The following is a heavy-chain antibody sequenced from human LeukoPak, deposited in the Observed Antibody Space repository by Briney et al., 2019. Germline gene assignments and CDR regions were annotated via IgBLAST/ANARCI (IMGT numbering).Heavy chain of an antibody. CDR2: INPNSGGT. J-gene: IGHJ2*01. CDR3: ARVGGYDSTGYYGSWHFDL. D-gene: IGHD3-22*01. CDR1: AYTFNDYY. V-gene: IGHV1-2*02. Sequence: ASVNVSCKASAYTFNDYYMHWVRHAPGQGLEWMGWINPNSGGTNSPQRFQDRVTMTRDTSISTAYMELSRLRSDDTAVYYCARVGGYDSTGYYGSWHFDLWGRGTLVTVSS.